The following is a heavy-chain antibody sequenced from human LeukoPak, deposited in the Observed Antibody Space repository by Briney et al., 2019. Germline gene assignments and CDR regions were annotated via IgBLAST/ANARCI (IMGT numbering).Heavy chain of an antibody. V-gene: IGHV4-59*08. J-gene: IGHJ4*02. CDR1: GASISSYY. D-gene: IGHD3-22*01. CDR3: ARWSSGYYAFDY. CDR2: IYYSGST. Sequence: SETLSLTCTVSGASISSYYWNWIRQPPGKGLEWIGYIYYSGSTKYNPSLESRVTISVDTSKNQFSLKMSSVTAADTAVYYCARWSSGYYAFDYWGQGSLVTVSS.